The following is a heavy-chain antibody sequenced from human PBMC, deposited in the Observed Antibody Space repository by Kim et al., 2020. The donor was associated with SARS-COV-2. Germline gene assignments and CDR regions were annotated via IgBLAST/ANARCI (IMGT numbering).Heavy chain of an antibody. V-gene: IGHV3-11*05. CDR3: AREGPVGYCSGGSCYQPFDY. Sequence: GGSLRLSCAASGFTFSDYYMSWIRQAPGKGLEWVSYISSSSSYTNYADSVKGRFTISRDNAKNSLYLQMNSLRAEDTAVYYCAREGPVGYCSGGSCYQPFDYWGQGTLVTVSS. D-gene: IGHD2-15*01. CDR2: ISSSSSYT. CDR1: GFTFSDYY. J-gene: IGHJ4*02.